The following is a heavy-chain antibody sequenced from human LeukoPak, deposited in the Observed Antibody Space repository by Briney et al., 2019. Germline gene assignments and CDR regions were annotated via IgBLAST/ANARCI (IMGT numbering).Heavy chain of an antibody. D-gene: IGHD3-3*01. CDR2: ISYDGSNK. CDR3: ARGSPLLRFLEWPLDY. V-gene: IGHV3-30*09. Sequence: GGSLRLSCAASGFTFSSYAMHWVRQAPGKGLEWVAVISYDGSNKYYADSVKGRFAISRDNSKNTLYLQMNSLRAEDTAVYYCARGSPLLRFLEWPLDYWGQGTLVTVSS. J-gene: IGHJ4*02. CDR1: GFTFSSYA.